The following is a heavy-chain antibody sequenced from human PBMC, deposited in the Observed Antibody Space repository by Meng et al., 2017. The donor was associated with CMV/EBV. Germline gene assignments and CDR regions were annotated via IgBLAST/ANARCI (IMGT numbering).Heavy chain of an antibody. CDR2: IYWDDDK. D-gene: IGHD6-13*01. CDR3: ARIAAAGRFDY. J-gene: IGHJ4*02. V-gene: IGHV2-5*02. Sequence: QIPLQQSGPTLVKPTQTLTLTCIVSGLSLSTSGWGVVWIRQPPGKALEWLALIYWDDDKRYSPSLKSRLTITKDTSKNQVVLTMTNMDPVDTATYYCARIAAAGRFDYWGQGTLVTVSS. CDR1: GLSLSTSGWG.